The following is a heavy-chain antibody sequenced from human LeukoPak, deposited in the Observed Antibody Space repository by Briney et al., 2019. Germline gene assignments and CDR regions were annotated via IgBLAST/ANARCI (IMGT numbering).Heavy chain of an antibody. V-gene: IGHV4-30-4*08. CDR3: ARVRGDYFDY. Sequence: SETLSLTCTVSGDSISSGPYYWGWIRQPPGKGLEWIGYIYYSGSTYYNPSLKSRVTISVDTSKNQFSLKLSSVTAADTAVYYCARVRGDYFDYWGQGTLVTVSS. J-gene: IGHJ4*02. D-gene: IGHD4-17*01. CDR1: GDSISSGPYY. CDR2: IYYSGST.